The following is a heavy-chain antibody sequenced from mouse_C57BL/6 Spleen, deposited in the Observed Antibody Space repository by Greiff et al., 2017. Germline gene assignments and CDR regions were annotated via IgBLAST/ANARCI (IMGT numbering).Heavy chain of an antibody. J-gene: IGHJ2*01. CDR2: IYPRDGST. D-gene: IGHD1-1*01. Sequence: QVQLQQSDAELVKPGASVKISCTVSGYTFTDPTIHWMKQRPEQGLEWIGYIYPRDGSTKYYAKFKGKATLTADKSSSTAYMQLTSLTSEDSAVYFCANGDGSSYGYFDDWGQGTTLTVSS. V-gene: IGHV1-78*01. CDR3: ANGDGSSYGYFDD. CDR1: GYTFTDPT.